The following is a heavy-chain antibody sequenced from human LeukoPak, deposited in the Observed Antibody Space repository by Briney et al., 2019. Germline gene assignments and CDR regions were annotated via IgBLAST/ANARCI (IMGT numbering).Heavy chain of an antibody. CDR2: ISGSGDST. J-gene: IGHJ6*02. D-gene: IGHD3-16*01. CDR3: ARNQQLGGHSYYYYGMDV. V-gene: IGHV3-23*01. CDR1: GFTFSSYA. Sequence: PGGSLRLSCAASGFTFSSYAMSWVRQAPGKGLEWVSVISGSGDSTYYADSVKGRFIISRDNSKNTLYLQMNSLRADDTAIYYCARNQQLGGHSYYYYGMDVWGQGTTVTVS.